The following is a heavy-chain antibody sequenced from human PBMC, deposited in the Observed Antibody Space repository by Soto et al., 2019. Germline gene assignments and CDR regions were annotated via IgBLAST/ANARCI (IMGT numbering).Heavy chain of an antibody. CDR2: IWYDGSNK. V-gene: IGHV3-33*01. CDR3: ARVGYVSPEGIAAALTDYYYYGMDV. D-gene: IGHD6-13*01. CDR1: GFTFSSYG. J-gene: IGHJ6*02. Sequence: QVQLVESGGGVVQPGRSLRLSCAASGFTFSSYGMHWVRQAPGKGLEWVAVIWYDGSNKYYADSVKGRFTISRDNSKNTLYLQMNSLRAEDTAVYYCARVGYVSPEGIAAALTDYYYYGMDVWGQGTTVTVSS.